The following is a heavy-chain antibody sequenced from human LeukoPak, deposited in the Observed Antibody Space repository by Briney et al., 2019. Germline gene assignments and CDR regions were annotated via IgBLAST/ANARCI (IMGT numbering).Heavy chain of an antibody. J-gene: IGHJ6*02. CDR1: GGSISSGGYY. CDR2: IYYSGST. CDR3: ARQLGYCSGGSCYTPYYYYYYGMDV. D-gene: IGHD2-15*01. Sequence: SETLSLTCTVSGGSISSGGYYWSWIRQHPGKGLEWIGYIYYSGSTCYNPSLKSRVTISVDTSKNQFSLKLSSVTAADTAVYYCARQLGYCSGGSCYTPYYYYYYGMDVWGQGTTVTVSS. V-gene: IGHV4-31*03.